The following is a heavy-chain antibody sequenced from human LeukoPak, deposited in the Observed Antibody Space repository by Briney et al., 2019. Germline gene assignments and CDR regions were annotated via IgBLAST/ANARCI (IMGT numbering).Heavy chain of an antibody. CDR3: ARTGGILYCSGGSCYNNWFDP. CDR2: INHSGST. CDR1: GGSFSGYY. D-gene: IGHD2-15*01. J-gene: IGHJ5*02. V-gene: IGHV4-34*01. Sequence: SETLSLTCAVYGGSFSGYYWSWIRQPPGKGLEWIGEINHSGSTNYNPSLKSRVTISVDTSKNQFSLKLSSVTAADTAVYYCARTGGILYCSGGSCYNNWFDPWGQGTLVTVSS.